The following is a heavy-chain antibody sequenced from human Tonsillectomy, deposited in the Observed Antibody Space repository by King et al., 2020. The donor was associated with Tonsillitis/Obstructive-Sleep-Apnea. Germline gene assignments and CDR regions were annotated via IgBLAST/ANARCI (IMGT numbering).Heavy chain of an antibody. CDR2: IYPGDSDT. CDR1: GNSFTRYW. Sequence: QLVQSGAEVKKPGESLKISCKGSGNSFTRYWIGWVRQMPGKGLEWMGIIYPGDSDTRYGPSFQGQVTISADKSTTTAYLQWSSLKASDTAMYYCALPVAVDFAFNIWGQGTMVTVSS. CDR3: ALPVAVDFAFNI. D-gene: IGHD3/OR15-3a*01. J-gene: IGHJ3*02. V-gene: IGHV5-51*01.